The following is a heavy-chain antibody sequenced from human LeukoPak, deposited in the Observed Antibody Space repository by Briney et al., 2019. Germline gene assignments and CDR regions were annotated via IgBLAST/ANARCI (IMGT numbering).Heavy chain of an antibody. J-gene: IGHJ3*02. D-gene: IGHD3-10*01. V-gene: IGHV1-2*02. Sequence: APVKVSCKASGYTFIGYYMHWVRQAPGQGLEWMGWINPNSGGTNYAQKFQGRVTMTRDTSISTAYMELSRLRSDDTAVYYCARAGKLMITMVRGALASKKGFDIWGQGTMVTVSS. CDR1: GYTFIGYY. CDR3: ARAGKLMITMVRGALASKKGFDI. CDR2: INPNSGGT.